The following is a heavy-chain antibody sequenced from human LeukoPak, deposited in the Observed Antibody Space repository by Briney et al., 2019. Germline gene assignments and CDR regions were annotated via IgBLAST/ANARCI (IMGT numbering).Heavy chain of an antibody. CDR1: GFTFSTYS. V-gene: IGHV3-48*01. D-gene: IGHD3-22*01. CDR2: ITGSSSTI. Sequence: GESLKISCAASGFTFSTYSMNWVRQAPGKGLEWISYITGSSSTIYYADSVKGRFTISRDNAKNSLYLQMNSLRAEDTAVYYCARPLRSSGYHCFDYWGQGTLVTVSS. CDR3: ARPLRSSGYHCFDY. J-gene: IGHJ4*02.